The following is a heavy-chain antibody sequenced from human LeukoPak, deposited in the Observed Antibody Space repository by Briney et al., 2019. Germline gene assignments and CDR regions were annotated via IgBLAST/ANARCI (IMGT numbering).Heavy chain of an antibody. D-gene: IGHD2/OR15-2a*01. J-gene: IGHJ4*02. CDR2: INPNSGGT. V-gene: IGHV1-2*02. CDR3: ARDIVSSAFYVSYYFDY. Sequence: GASVKVFCKASGYTFTGYYMHWVRQAPGQGLEWMGWINPNSGGTNYAQKFQGRVTMTRDTSISTAYMELSRLRSDDTAVYYCARDIVSSAFYVSYYFDYWGQGNLVTVSS. CDR1: GYTFTGYY.